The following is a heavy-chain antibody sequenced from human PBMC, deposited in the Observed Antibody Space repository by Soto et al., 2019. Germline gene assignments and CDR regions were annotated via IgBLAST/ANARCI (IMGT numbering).Heavy chain of an antibody. CDR2: IYYSGST. CDR3: ARRGSGSYSDY. D-gene: IGHD3-10*01. Sequence: SETLSLTCTASGGSISSYYWSWIRQPPGKGLEWIGSIYYSGSTYYNPSLKSRVTISVDTSKNQFSLKLSSVTAADTAVYYCARRGSGSYSDYWGQGTLVSVSS. CDR1: GGSISSYY. V-gene: IGHV4-59*05. J-gene: IGHJ4*02.